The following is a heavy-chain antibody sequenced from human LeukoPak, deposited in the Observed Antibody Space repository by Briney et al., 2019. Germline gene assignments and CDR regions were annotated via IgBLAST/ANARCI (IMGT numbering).Heavy chain of an antibody. D-gene: IGHD3-10*01. J-gene: IGHJ6*04. CDR1: GGSISSYY. Sequence: SETLSLTCTVSGGSISSYYWSWIRQPPGKGLEWIGYIYYSGSTNYNPSLKSRVTISVDTSKNQFSLKLSSVTAADTGVYYCARFPRGLRTDGMDVWGKGTTVTVSS. CDR3: ARFPRGLRTDGMDV. V-gene: IGHV4-59*01. CDR2: IYYSGST.